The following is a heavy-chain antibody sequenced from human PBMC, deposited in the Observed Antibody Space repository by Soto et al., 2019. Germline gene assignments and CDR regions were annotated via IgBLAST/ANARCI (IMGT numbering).Heavy chain of an antibody. CDR1: GGSISSYY. CDR2: IPYSGST. D-gene: IGHD6-19*01. V-gene: IGHV4-59*01. Sequence: PSETLSLTCTVSGGSISSYYWSWIRQPPGKGLEWIGYIPYSGSTNYNPSLKSRVTISVDTSMNQFSLKLRSVTAADTAVYYCARVSVAGPFDAFDIWGQGTMVTVSS. J-gene: IGHJ3*02. CDR3: ARVSVAGPFDAFDI.